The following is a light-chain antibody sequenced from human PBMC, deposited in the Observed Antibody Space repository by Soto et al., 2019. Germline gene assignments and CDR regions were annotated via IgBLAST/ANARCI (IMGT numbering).Light chain of an antibody. CDR3: ASYAGGSTYV. Sequence: QSALTQPASVSGSPGQSITISCTGTSSDVGNYNLVSWYQQHPVKAPKLLIYDGSKRPSGVSNRFSGSKPGNTPSLTISGLQAEDEDDYYCASYAGGSTYVCGTGTKVTV. J-gene: IGLJ1*01. CDR2: DGS. V-gene: IGLV2-23*01. CDR1: SSDVGNYNL.